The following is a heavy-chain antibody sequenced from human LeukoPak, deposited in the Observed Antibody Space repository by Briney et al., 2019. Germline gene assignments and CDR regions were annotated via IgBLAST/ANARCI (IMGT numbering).Heavy chain of an antibody. Sequence: ASVKVSCKASGYTFTSYGISWVRQAPGQGLEWMGWISASNGKTKYSEKVQDRFTMTTDTSMSTAYMDLRNLGSDDTAIYYCARSSNWLYYIDYWGQGTLVTVSS. D-gene: IGHD4-11*01. CDR1: GYTFTSYG. CDR3: ARSSNWLYYIDY. CDR2: ISASNGKT. J-gene: IGHJ4*02. V-gene: IGHV1-18*01.